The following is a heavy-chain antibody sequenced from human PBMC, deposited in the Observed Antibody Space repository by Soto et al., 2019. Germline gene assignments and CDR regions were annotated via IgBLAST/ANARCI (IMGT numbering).Heavy chain of an antibody. V-gene: IGHV3-33*01. CDR3: ARAPRWNYVYGMDV. CDR2: IWYDGSNK. CDR1: GFTFSSYG. J-gene: IGHJ6*02. D-gene: IGHD2-15*01. Sequence: QVQLVESGGGVVQPGRSLRLSCAASGFTFSSYGMHWVRQAPGKGLEWVAVIWYDGSNKYYADSVKGRFTISRDNSKNTLYLQMDSLRAEDTAVFYCARAPRWNYVYGMDVWGQGTTVTVSS.